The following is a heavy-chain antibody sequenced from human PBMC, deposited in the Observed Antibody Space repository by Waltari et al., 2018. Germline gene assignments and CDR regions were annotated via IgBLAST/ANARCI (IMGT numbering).Heavy chain of an antibody. CDR3: ARVVIYNSSFPFDY. Sequence: EVQLVESGGGLVQPGGSLRLSCAASGFTFSSYWMSWVRQAPGKGLEWVANIKQEGSEKYDVDSVKGRFTISRDNAKNSLYLQMNSLRAEDTAVYYCARVVIYNSSFPFDYWGRGTLVTVSS. J-gene: IGHJ4*02. D-gene: IGHD6-13*01. V-gene: IGHV3-7*01. CDR1: GFTFSSYW. CDR2: IKQEGSEK.